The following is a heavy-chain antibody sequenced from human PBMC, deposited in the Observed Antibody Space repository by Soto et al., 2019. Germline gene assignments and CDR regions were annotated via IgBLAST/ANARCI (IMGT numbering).Heavy chain of an antibody. D-gene: IGHD1-26*01. CDR3: ARDGGAGYGMDV. J-gene: IGHJ6*02. V-gene: IGHV3-13*05. CDR2: IGTAGDP. CDR1: GFTFSSYD. Sequence: RLSCAASGFTFSSYDVHWVRQATGKGLEWVSAIGTAGDPYYPGSVKGRFTISRENAKNSLYLQMNSLRAGDTAVYYCARDGGAGYGMDVWGQGTTITVS.